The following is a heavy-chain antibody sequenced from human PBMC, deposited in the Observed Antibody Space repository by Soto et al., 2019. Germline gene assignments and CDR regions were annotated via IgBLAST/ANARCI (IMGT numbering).Heavy chain of an antibody. V-gene: IGHV4-31*03. Sequence: QVQLQESGPGLVKHSQTLSLTCTVSGGSISSGGCYWSWIRQYPGKGLEWIGYIYNGGSTYYNPSLKSRLTISVDTSKKQFSLKLSSVTAADTAVYYCARVLFQAFDYWGQGTLVTVSS. J-gene: IGHJ4*02. D-gene: IGHD2-21*01. CDR1: GGSISSGGCY. CDR3: ARVLFQAFDY. CDR2: IYNGGST.